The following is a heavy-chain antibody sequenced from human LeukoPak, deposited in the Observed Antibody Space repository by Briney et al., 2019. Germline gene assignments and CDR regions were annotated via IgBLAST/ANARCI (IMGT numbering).Heavy chain of an antibody. Sequence: ASVKVSCKVSGYTLTELSMHWVRQAPGKGLEWMGGFDPEDGETIYAQKFQGGVTMTEDTSTDTAYMELSSLRSEDTAVYYCAGGVDDSSGYYYFPRGYFQHWGQGTLVTVSS. CDR1: GYTLTELS. J-gene: IGHJ1*01. CDR3: AGGVDDSSGYYYFPRGYFQH. D-gene: IGHD3-22*01. V-gene: IGHV1-24*01. CDR2: FDPEDGET.